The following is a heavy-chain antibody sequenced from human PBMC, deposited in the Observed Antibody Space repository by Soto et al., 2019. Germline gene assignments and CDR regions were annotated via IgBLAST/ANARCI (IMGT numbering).Heavy chain of an antibody. CDR1: GGSISGYY. J-gene: IGHJ4*02. D-gene: IGHD6-19*01. CDR2: ISHSRST. V-gene: IGHV4-34*01. Sequence: SETLSLTCAVSGGSISGYYWSWICQPQGEGLEWSGEISHSRSTTCNPSLKSRVAISVDTSKNQFSRKLTSVTAADTAVDYWARRYLYSIGWPSPLGYGGQGTLVTVSS. CDR3: ARRYLYSIGWPSPLGY.